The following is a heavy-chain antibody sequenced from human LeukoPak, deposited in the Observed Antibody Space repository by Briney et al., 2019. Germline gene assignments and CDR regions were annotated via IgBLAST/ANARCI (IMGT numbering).Heavy chain of an antibody. D-gene: IGHD6-19*01. Sequence: PSETLSLTCAAYGGSFSGYYWSWIRQPAGKGLEWIGRIYTSGSTNYNPSLKSRVAISVDKSKNQFSLKLSSVTAADTAVYYCARVVAVAGTSYYYYYMDVWGKGTTVTVSS. CDR3: ARVVAVAGTSYYYYYMDV. CDR1: GGSFSGYY. CDR2: IYTSGST. V-gene: IGHV4-59*10. J-gene: IGHJ6*03.